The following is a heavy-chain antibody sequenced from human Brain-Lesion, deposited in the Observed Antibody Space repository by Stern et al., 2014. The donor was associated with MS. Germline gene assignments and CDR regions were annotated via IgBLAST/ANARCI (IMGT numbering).Heavy chain of an antibody. CDR2: IYYSGNT. CDR1: GGSVSSTSYA. V-gene: IGHV4-39*01. CDR3: AGEEDIRYCSGGSCTGNWFDP. Sequence: VQLVESGPGLVKPSETLSLTCTVAGGSVSSTSYAWAWIRQPPGEGLEWIGAIYYSGNTYYSPSLKSRLTISLDTSKNQFSLPRRSVTAADTAVYYCAGEEDIRYCSGGSCTGNWFDPWGQGTLVTVSS. J-gene: IGHJ5*02. D-gene: IGHD2-15*01.